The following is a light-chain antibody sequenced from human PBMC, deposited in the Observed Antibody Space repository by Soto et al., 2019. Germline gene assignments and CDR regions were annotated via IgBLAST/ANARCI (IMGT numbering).Light chain of an antibody. CDR3: SSHAGSINVA. CDR2: ADT. V-gene: IGLV1-40*01. J-gene: IGLJ2*01. Sequence: QSVLTQPPSVSGAPGQRITISCTGSSSNIGAGYDVHWYRQLPGTAPKLLIFADTKRPSGVPDRFSGSKSGNTASLTVSGLRAEDEADYYCSSHAGSINVAFGGGTKLTVL. CDR1: SSNIGAGYD.